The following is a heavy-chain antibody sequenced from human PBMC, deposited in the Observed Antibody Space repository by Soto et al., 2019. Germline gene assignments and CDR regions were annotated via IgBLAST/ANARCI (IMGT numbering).Heavy chain of an antibody. CDR1: GGSISSSSYY. D-gene: IGHD2-21*02. V-gene: IGHV4-39*01. CDR2: IYYSGST. CDR3: TTLYFYARECSGGYCYCGLDV. J-gene: IGHJ6*02. Sequence: SETLSLTCTVSGGSISSSSYYWGWIRQPPGKGLEWIGSIYYSGSTYYNPSLKSRVTISVDTSKNQFSLKLSSVTAADTAVYYCTTLYFYARECSGGYCYCGLDVSGQGTMVTVSS.